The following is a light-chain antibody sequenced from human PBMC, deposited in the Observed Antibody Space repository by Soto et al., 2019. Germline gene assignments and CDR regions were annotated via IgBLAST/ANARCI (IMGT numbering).Light chain of an antibody. CDR1: SSDVGSYNR. V-gene: IGLV2-18*02. J-gene: IGLJ2*01. CDR2: EVT. CDR3: SSFTSSSTLI. Sequence: QSVLTQPPSVSGSPGQSVTISCTGTSSDVGSYNRVSWYQQPPGTAPKVMIYEVTNRPSGVPDRFSGSKSGNTASLTISGLQAEDEADYYCSSFTSSSTLIFGGGTKVTVL.